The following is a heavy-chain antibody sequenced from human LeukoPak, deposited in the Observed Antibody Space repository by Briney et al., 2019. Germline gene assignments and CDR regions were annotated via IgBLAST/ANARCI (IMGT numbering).Heavy chain of an antibody. CDR2: ITLNSGDT. Sequence: ASVKVSCKAFGHTFTVYYIHWVRQAPGQGLEWMGWITLNSGDTKYAQKFQGRVTMTRDMSTSTVYMELSSLRSEDTAVYYCARGVGGYSYGSFDYWGQGTLVTVSS. V-gene: IGHV1-2*02. CDR1: GHTFTVYY. D-gene: IGHD5-18*01. J-gene: IGHJ4*02. CDR3: ARGVGGYSYGSFDY.